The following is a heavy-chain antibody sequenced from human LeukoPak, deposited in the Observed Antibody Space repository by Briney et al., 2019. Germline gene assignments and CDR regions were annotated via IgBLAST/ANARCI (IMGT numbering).Heavy chain of an antibody. D-gene: IGHD3-10*01. V-gene: IGHV3-33*01. Sequence: PGRSLTLSCAASGFTFSSYGIHWVRQAPGKGLEWVAIVWYDGSNEYYADSVKGRFTISRDDSKSTLYLQMDSLRAEDTAVYYCARDFLRGAPDYLDLWGQGTLVTVSS. CDR1: GFTFSSYG. CDR2: VWYDGSNE. J-gene: IGHJ4*02. CDR3: ARDFLRGAPDYLDL.